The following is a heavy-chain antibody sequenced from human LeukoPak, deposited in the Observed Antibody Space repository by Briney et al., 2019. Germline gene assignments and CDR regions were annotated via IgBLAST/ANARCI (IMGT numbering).Heavy chain of an antibody. V-gene: IGHV1-2*02. CDR2: VTPKSGST. Sequence: ASVKVSCKASGYTFTDYYIHWVRQAPGQGLEWMGWVTPKSGSTMYAPKFQGRVTMTRDTSIDTAYMDLNNLRSDDTAVYFCARGGVKWLRLPHFDYWGQGTLVTVSS. CDR3: ARGGVKWLRLPHFDY. J-gene: IGHJ4*02. CDR1: GYTFTDYY. D-gene: IGHD5-12*01.